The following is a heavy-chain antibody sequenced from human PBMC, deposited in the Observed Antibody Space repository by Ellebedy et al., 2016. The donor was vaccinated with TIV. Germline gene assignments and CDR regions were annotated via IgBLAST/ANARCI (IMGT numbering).Heavy chain of an antibody. CDR3: ARGVGSMVRGVISH. CDR2: ISNDGST. J-gene: IGHJ4*02. V-gene: IGHV3-74*01. Sequence: PGGSLRLSCQASGFTFSSSWMHWVRQAPGKGLVWVSRISNDGSTGYADSVKGRFTISRDNSKNTLYLQMNSLRAEDTAVYYCARGVGSMVRGVISHWGQGTLVTVSS. CDR1: GFTFSSSW. D-gene: IGHD3-10*01.